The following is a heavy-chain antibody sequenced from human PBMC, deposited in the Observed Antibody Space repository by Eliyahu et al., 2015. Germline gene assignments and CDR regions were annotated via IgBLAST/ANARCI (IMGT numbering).Heavy chain of an antibody. V-gene: IGHV3-30-3*01. CDR1: XFPFXLXX. Sequence: QVQLVESGGGVVQPGXSLRLSCAAYXFPFXLXXMHWVRQAPGKGLEWVAVISYDGSNKYYADSVKGRFTISRDNSKNTLYLQMNSLRAEDTAVYYCARALTYYYDSSGSYFDYWGQGTLVTVSS. D-gene: IGHD3-22*01. CDR3: ARALTYYYDSSGSYFDY. J-gene: IGHJ4*02. CDR2: ISYDGSNK.